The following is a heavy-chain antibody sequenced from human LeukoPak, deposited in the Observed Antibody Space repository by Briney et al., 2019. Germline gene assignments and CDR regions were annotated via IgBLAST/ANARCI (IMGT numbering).Heavy chain of an antibody. CDR1: GGSISSYY. CDR2: INHSGST. V-gene: IGHV4-34*01. D-gene: IGHD5-12*01. J-gene: IGHJ4*02. Sequence: SETLSLTCTVSGGSISSYYWSWIRQPPGKGLEWIGEINHSGSTNYNPSLKSRVTISVDTSKNQFSLKLSSVTAADTAVYYCAIIVATIRGPFDYWGQGTLVTVSS. CDR3: AIIVATIRGPFDY.